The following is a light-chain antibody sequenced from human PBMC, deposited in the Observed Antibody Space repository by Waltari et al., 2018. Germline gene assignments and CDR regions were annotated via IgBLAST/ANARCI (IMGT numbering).Light chain of an antibody. Sequence: QSALTQPASVSGSPGQSITISCTGTSSDVGRYDLVSWYQQHPDKAPKILVFEDSKWPSGVSNRFSGSKSGNTASLTISGLQAEDEADYYCCSYADSRTWVFGGGTKLTVL. V-gene: IGLV2-23*01. CDR1: SSDVGRYDL. CDR2: EDS. J-gene: IGLJ3*02. CDR3: CSYADSRTWV.